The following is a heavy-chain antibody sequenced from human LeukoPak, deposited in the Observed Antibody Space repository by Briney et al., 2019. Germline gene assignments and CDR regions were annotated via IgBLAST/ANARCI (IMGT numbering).Heavy chain of an antibody. J-gene: IGHJ4*02. Sequence: GGSLRLSCAASGFTFSSYAMSWVRQAPGKGLEWVSAISGSGGSTYYADSVKGRFTISRDNSKNTLYLQVNSLRAEDTAVYYCAKDLRTYCGGDCYLFDYWGQGTLVTVSS. CDR2: ISGSGGST. CDR1: GFTFSSYA. D-gene: IGHD2-21*02. CDR3: AKDLRTYCGGDCYLFDY. V-gene: IGHV3-23*01.